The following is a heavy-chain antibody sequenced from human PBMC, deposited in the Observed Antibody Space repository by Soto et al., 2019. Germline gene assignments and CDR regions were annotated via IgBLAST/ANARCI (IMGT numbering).Heavy chain of an antibody. Sequence: GGSLILSCAASGFTFSNSSMNWVRQAPGKGLEWVGRIKSKTDGGTTDYAAPVKGRFTISRDDSKNTLYLQMNSLKTEDTAVYYCTTLALALLFDYWGQGTLVTVSS. CDR3: TTLALALLFDY. D-gene: IGHD2-21*02. V-gene: IGHV3-15*07. CDR2: IKSKTDGGTT. CDR1: GFTFSNSS. J-gene: IGHJ4*02.